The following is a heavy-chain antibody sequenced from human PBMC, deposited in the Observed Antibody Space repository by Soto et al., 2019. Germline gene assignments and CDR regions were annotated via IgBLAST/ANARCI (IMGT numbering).Heavy chain of an antibody. CDR2: INHSGST. J-gene: IGHJ4*01. CDR3: ARAREPEYSSSIFFDY. Sequence: SETLSITYAVYGGSFSGYYWSCIRQPPGKGLEWIGEINHSGSTNYNPSLKSRVTISVDTSKNQFSLKLSSVTAADTAVYYCARAREPEYSSSIFFDYWGRGTVVT. D-gene: IGHD6-6*01. CDR1: GGSFSGYY. V-gene: IGHV4-34*01.